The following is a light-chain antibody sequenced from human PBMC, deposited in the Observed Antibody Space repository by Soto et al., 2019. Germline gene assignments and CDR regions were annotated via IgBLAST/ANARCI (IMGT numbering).Light chain of an antibody. Sequence: IHITQSPSTLPASVLDIATIRFRASQSISTWLAWYQQKPGKAPNLLIYKASYLASGVPSRFSGGGSGAEFTLTISSLQTDDFATYYCQQYSSYWTFGQGTKVDI. V-gene: IGKV1-5*03. CDR3: QQYSSYWT. CDR2: KAS. J-gene: IGKJ1*01. CDR1: QSISTW.